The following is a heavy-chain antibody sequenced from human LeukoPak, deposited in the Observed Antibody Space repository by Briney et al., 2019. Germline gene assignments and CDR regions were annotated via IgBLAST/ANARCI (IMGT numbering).Heavy chain of an antibody. J-gene: IGHJ1*01. CDR1: GGSISSYY. D-gene: IGHD6-19*01. CDR3: AGDPGIAVAGAEGYFQH. V-gene: IGHV4-59*01. Sequence: ASETLSLTCTVSGGSISSYYWSWVRQPPGKGLEWIGYIYYSGSTNYNPSLKSRVTISVDTSKNQFSLKLSSVTAADTAVYYCAGDPGIAVAGAEGYFQHWGQGTLVTVSS. CDR2: IYYSGST.